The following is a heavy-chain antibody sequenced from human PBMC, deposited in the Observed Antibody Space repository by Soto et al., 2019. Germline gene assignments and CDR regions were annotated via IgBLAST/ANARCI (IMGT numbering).Heavy chain of an antibody. D-gene: IGHD2-15*01. J-gene: IGHJ4*02. CDR1: GFTVSSSY. Sequence: EVQLVETGGGLIQPGGSLRISCAASGFTVSSSYMSWVRQAPGKGLEWVSIIHSDGSTYYADSVKGRFTVSRDNSKNTLYLHMNSLRAEDTAVYYCAREEGGVYCSGGSCYGRYFHYWGQGTLVTVSA. CDR3: AREEGGVYCSGGSCYGRYFHY. V-gene: IGHV3-53*02. CDR2: IHSDGST.